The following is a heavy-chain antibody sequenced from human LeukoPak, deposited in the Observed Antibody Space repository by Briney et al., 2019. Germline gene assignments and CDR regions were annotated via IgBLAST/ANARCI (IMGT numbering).Heavy chain of an antibody. Sequence: PGGSLRLSCAASGFTFSSYAMTWVRQAPGKGLEWVSSISGSGDSTYYADSVKGRFTISRDNSKNTLYLQMNSLRAEDTAVYYCAKTAGIAAAADFDYWGQGTLVTVSS. CDR3: AKTAGIAAAADFDY. V-gene: IGHV3-23*01. J-gene: IGHJ4*02. CDR2: ISGSGDST. CDR1: GFTFSSYA. D-gene: IGHD6-13*01.